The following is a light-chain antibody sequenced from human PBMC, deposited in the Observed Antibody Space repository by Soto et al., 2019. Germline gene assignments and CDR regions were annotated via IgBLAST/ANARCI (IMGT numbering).Light chain of an antibody. CDR1: QAVILS. CDR2: DAS. CDR3: QQYSDYSAHGLT. V-gene: IGKV1-5*01. J-gene: IGKJ4*01. Sequence: IQLTQPPSALSASIGDRVTSTCRASQAVILSLDWYEHKPGEAGKRLVYDASLLQTGVPSRFSGYASGTEFTLTITSVQPDDFATYYCQQYSDYSAHGLTFGGGTKVDIK.